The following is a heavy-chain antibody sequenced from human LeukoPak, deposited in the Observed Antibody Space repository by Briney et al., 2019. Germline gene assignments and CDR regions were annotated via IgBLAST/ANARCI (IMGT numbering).Heavy chain of an antibody. Sequence: PSETLSLTCTVSGGSISSGSYYWSWIRQPAGKGLEWIGRIYTSGSTNYNPSLKSRVTISVDTSKNHFSLKLSSVTAADTAVYFCAGDSSPYIVLVPAAYEGGPSWGQGTLVTVSS. CDR3: AGDSSPYIVLVPAAYEGGPS. CDR2: IYTSGST. J-gene: IGHJ4*02. D-gene: IGHD2-2*01. CDR1: GGSISSGSYY. V-gene: IGHV4-61*02.